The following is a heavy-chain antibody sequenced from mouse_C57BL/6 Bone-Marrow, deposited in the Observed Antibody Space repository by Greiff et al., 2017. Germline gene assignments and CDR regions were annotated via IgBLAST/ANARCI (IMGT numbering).Heavy chain of an antibody. CDR1: GYTFTDYY. Sequence: EVQPQQSGPVLVKPGASVKMSCKASGYTFTDYYMNWVKQSHGKSLEWIGVINPYNGGTSYNQQFKGKATLTVDKSSSTAYMELNSLTSEDSAVYYWARDLDYAMDYWGQGTSVTVSS. J-gene: IGHJ4*01. CDR2: INPYNGGT. CDR3: ARDLDYAMDY. V-gene: IGHV1-19*01.